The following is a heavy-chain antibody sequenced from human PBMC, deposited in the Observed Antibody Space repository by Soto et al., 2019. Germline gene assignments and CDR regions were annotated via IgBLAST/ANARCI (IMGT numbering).Heavy chain of an antibody. D-gene: IGHD6-25*01. Sequence: WGSLRLSCAGSGFTFSDQYMDWVRQAPGMGLEWVGRIRSKANSYATAYAASVKGRFTISRDDSKNTAYLQMNSLKTEDTAVYYCTRPGGFWGQGTLVTVSS. CDR2: IRSKANSYAT. V-gene: IGHV3-73*01. CDR1: GFTFSDQY. J-gene: IGHJ4*02. CDR3: TRPGGF.